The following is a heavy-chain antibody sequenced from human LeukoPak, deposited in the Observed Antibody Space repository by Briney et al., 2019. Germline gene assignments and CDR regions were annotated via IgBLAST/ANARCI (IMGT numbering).Heavy chain of an antibody. Sequence: ALVKVSCKASGYTFTEYFVDWVRQAPGQGLEWMGIINPSGGGTTYAQKFQGRVTMTSNTSTSTVYMDLTGLRSEDTAVYYCARAAYYHFWSRRSPYDAFDIWGQGTMVTVSS. CDR1: GYTFTEYF. D-gene: IGHD3-3*02. J-gene: IGHJ3*02. V-gene: IGHV1-46*01. CDR3: ARAAYYHFWSRRSPYDAFDI. CDR2: INPSGGGT.